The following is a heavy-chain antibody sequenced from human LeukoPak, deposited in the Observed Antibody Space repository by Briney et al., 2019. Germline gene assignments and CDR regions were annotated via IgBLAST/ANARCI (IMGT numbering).Heavy chain of an antibody. V-gene: IGHV3-53*01. J-gene: IGHJ4*02. CDR2: IYSSGST. Sequence: GGSLRLSCAASGFTFSSNYMSWVRQAPGKGLEWVSGIYSSGSTYYTDSVKGRFTISRDNSKTTLYLQMNSLRAEDTAAYYCARAFHGAVDYWGQGTLVTVSS. CDR1: GFTFSSNY. D-gene: IGHD4-17*01. CDR3: ARAFHGAVDY.